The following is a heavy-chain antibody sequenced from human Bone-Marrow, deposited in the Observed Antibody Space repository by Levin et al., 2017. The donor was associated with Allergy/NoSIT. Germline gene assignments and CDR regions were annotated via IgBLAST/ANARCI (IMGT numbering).Heavy chain of an antibody. CDR2: IFYSGST. D-gene: IGHD3-10*01. Sequence: TSETLSLTCTVSGGSISGYYWSWVRQPPWKGLEWVGHIFYSGSTNYNPSLKSRVTISINTSKNQFSLNLTSVTAADTAFYYCARSVAGEFDYWGQGTLVTVSS. V-gene: IGHV4-59*01. CDR1: GGSISGYY. J-gene: IGHJ4*02. CDR3: ARSVAGEFDY.